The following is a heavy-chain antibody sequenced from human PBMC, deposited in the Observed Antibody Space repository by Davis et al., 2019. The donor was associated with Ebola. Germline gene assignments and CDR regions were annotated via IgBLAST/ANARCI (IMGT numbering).Heavy chain of an antibody. D-gene: IGHD3-22*01. V-gene: IGHV1-18*01. Sequence: ASVKVSCKASGYTFTSYGISWVRQAPGQGLEWMGWISAYNGNTNYAQNFQGRVTMTRDTSISTAYMELSRLRSDDTAVYYCARTRRSSDSSGYYSPFDYWGQGTLVTVSS. CDR2: ISAYNGNT. CDR3: ARTRRSSDSSGYYSPFDY. J-gene: IGHJ4*02. CDR1: GYTFTSYG.